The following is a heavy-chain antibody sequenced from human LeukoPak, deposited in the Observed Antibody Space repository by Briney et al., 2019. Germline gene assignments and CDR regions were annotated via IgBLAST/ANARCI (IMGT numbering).Heavy chain of an antibody. CDR3: ARGPGIAARPDWFDP. CDR2: FDPEDGET. Sequence: ASVRVSCKVSGYTLTELSMHWVRQAPGKGLEWMGGFDPEDGETIYAQKFQGRVTITADESTSTAYMELSSLRSEDTAVYYCARGPGIAARPDWFDPWGQGTLVTVSS. D-gene: IGHD6-6*01. J-gene: IGHJ5*02. V-gene: IGHV1-24*01. CDR1: GYTLTELS.